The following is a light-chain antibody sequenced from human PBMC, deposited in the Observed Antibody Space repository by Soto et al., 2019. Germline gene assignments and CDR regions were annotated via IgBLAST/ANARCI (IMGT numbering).Light chain of an antibody. Sequence: DIVMTQSPDSLAVSLGERATINCKSSQSVLYSSNNKNYLAWYQQKQGQPPKLLIYWASTRESGVPDRFSCSGSGTDFTLTISSLQAEDVAGYYCQQYYSTPVTFGQGTKLEIK. J-gene: IGKJ2*01. CDR3: QQYYSTPVT. CDR2: WAS. CDR1: QSVLYSSNNKNY. V-gene: IGKV4-1*01.